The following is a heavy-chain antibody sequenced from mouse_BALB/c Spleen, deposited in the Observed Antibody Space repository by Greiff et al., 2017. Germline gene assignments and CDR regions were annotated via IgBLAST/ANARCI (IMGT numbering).Heavy chain of an antibody. CDR1: GFAFSSYD. V-gene: IGHV5-12-1*01. D-gene: IGHD2-10*02. CDR3: ASQEEGYGNFYFDY. Sequence: EVQVVESGGGLVKPGGSLKLSCAASGFAFSSYDMSWVRQTPEKRLEWVAYISSGGGSTYYPDTVKGRFTISRDNAKNTLYLQMSSLKSEDTAMYYCASQEEGYGNFYFDYWGQGTTLKVSS. J-gene: IGHJ2*01. CDR2: ISSGGGST.